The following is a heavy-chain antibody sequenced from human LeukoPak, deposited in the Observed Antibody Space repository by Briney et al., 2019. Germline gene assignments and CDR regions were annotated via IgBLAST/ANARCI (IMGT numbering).Heavy chain of an antibody. J-gene: IGHJ4*02. CDR2: ISYDGSNK. CDR1: GFTFSSYA. Sequence: PGRSLRLSCAASGFTFSSYAMHWVRQAPGKGLEWVAVISYDGSNKYYADSVKGRFTISRDNSKNTLYLQMNSLRAEDTAVYYCARDSLTTVTPRFDYWGQGTLVTVSS. V-gene: IGHV3-30*04. D-gene: IGHD4-17*01. CDR3: ARDSLTTVTPRFDY.